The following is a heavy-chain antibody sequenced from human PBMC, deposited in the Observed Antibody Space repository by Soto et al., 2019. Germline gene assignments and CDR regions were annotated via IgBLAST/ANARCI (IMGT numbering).Heavy chain of an antibody. Sequence: DVQLVESGGGLVQPGGSLKLSCAASGFSISGSAMHWVRQASGKGLEWIGRIRSKANKYATSYAASVEGRFTISRDDSKNTAFLEMNDLNTEDSAVYFCTSPRIAVAGVFWYFDLWGRGTLVTVSS. CDR3: TSPRIAVAGVFWYFDL. CDR2: IRSKANKYAT. J-gene: IGHJ2*01. D-gene: IGHD6-19*01. V-gene: IGHV3-73*01. CDR1: GFSISGSA.